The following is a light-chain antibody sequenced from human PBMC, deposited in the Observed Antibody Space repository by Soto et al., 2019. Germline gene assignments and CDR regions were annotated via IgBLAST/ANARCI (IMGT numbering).Light chain of an antibody. Sequence: EIVLTQSPATLSLSPGERAALSCRASQSVGSHLAWYQQKPVQPPRLLIYDASNRATGIPARFSGSGSGTDFTLTISSLEPEDFAVYYCQHRTNWPPVTFGQGTRLEIK. CDR1: QSVGSH. J-gene: IGKJ5*01. V-gene: IGKV3-11*01. CDR2: DAS. CDR3: QHRTNWPPVT.